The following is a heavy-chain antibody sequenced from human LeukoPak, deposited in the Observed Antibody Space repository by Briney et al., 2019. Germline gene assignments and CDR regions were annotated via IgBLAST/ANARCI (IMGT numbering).Heavy chain of an antibody. Sequence: ASVKVSCKASGGTFSSYAISWVRQAPGQGLEWMGGIIPIFGTANYAQKFQGRVTITADESTSTAYMELSSLRSEDTAVYYCARRLCSGSYCFNWFDPWGQGTLVTVSS. CDR1: GGTFSSYA. D-gene: IGHD3-10*02. CDR2: IIPIFGTA. V-gene: IGHV1-69*13. CDR3: ARRLCSGSYCFNWFDP. J-gene: IGHJ5*02.